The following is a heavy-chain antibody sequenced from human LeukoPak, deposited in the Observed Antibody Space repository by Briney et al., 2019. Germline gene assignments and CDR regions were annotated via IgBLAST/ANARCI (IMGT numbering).Heavy chain of an antibody. CDR3: ARVQHQWLVGGTYDY. CDR1: GFTFSSYA. Sequence: GGSLRLSCAASGFTFSSYAMHWVRQAPGKGLEWVAAISYDGSNKYYADSVKGRFTISRDNSKNTLYLQMNSLRAEDTAVYYCARVQHQWLVGGTYDYWGQGTLVTVSS. J-gene: IGHJ4*02. CDR2: ISYDGSNK. V-gene: IGHV3-30*04. D-gene: IGHD6-19*01.